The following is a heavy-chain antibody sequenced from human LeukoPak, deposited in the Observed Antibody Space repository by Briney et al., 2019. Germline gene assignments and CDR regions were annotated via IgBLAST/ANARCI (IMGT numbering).Heavy chain of an antibody. J-gene: IGHJ3*02. Sequence: SVKVSCKASGFTFRTSTVQWVRQARGQRLEWIGWVSVGSGMTKYAHSLQERLSITRDMSTGTAYMELGSLTSDDTAVYYCAAELNGVNSDCCNFEIWGQGTMVTVSS. CDR1: GFTFRTST. CDR3: AAELNGVNSDCCNFEI. V-gene: IGHV1-58*01. D-gene: IGHD4-23*01. CDR2: VSVGSGMT.